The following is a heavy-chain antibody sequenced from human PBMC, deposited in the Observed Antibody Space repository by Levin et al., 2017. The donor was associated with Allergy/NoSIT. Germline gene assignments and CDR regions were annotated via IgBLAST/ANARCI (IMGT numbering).Heavy chain of an antibody. CDR2: IYSGGST. CDR3: ARHPGYSSAWYGFFDY. CDR1: GFTVSSNY. Sequence: PGGSLRLSCAASGFTVSSNYMSWVRQAPGKGLEWVSVIYSGGSTYYADSLKGRFTISRDNSKNTLYLQMNSLRAEDAAVYYCARHPGYSSAWYGFFDYWGQGTLVTVSS. D-gene: IGHD6-19*01. V-gene: IGHV3-53*01. J-gene: IGHJ4*02.